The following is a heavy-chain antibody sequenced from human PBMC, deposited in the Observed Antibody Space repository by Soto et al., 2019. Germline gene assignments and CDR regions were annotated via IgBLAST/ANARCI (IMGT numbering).Heavy chain of an antibody. CDR3: ATGRRGYSSATRLYFEF. CDR2: IIPIFGTA. CDR1: GGTFSSNA. V-gene: IGHV1-69*12. J-gene: IGHJ4*02. Sequence: QVQLVQSGAEVKKPGSSVKVTCKASGGTFSSNAISWVRQAPGQGLEWMGGIIPIFGTAHYAQKFQGRVTITADYSTSTASMELSSLKSEDTAVYYCATGRRGYSSATRLYFEFWGQGTLVSVSS. D-gene: IGHD5-18*01.